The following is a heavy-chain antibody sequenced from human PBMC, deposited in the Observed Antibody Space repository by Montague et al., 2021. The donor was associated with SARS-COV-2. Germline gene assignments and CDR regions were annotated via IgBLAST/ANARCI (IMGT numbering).Heavy chain of an antibody. Sequence: LVKPTQTLSPTCTVSGYSISSGYYWGWIRQPPGKGLEWVGSIYHSGSTYYNPSLKSRVTISVDTSKNQFSLKLSSVTAADTAVYYCARVRSITMIVVVITPMGWFDPWGQGTLVTVSS. CDR1: GYSISSGYY. CDR3: ARVRSITMIVVVITPMGWFDP. CDR2: IYHSGST. V-gene: IGHV4-38-2*02. D-gene: IGHD3-22*01. J-gene: IGHJ5*02.